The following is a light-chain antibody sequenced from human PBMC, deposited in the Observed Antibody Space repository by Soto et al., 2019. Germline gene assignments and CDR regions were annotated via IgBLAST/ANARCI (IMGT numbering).Light chain of an antibody. CDR2: GAS. CDR3: QQPRAAPRT. V-gene: IGKV3-15*01. CDR1: QSVSTF. Sequence: VSGGGGAIGGCRASQSVSTFLAWYQHKPGQAPRLLIYGASTRATGIPARFSGSGPGTAFTLTIPTLQPDDSALHYCQQPRAAPRTFAQGTKVDIK. J-gene: IGKJ1*01.